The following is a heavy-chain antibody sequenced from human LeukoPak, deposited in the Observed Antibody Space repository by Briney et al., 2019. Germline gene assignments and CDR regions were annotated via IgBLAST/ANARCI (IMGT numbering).Heavy chain of an antibody. CDR3: VKGLLVGAVDY. J-gene: IGHJ4*02. Sequence: GGSLRLSCSASGFTFSSYPMHWVRQAPGKGLEYVSVISSNGGSTGYADSVKGRFTISRDNSKNTLYLQMSSLRTEDTAVFYCVKGLLVGAVDYWGQGTLVTVSS. CDR2: ISSNGGST. CDR1: GFTFSSYP. D-gene: IGHD1-26*01. V-gene: IGHV3-64D*09.